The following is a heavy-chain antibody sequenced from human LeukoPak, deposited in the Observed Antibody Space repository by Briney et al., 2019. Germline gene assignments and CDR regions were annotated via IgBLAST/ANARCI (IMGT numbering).Heavy chain of an antibody. CDR2: ISNSGGST. CDR3: AEGLSMGAITDY. Sequence: GGSLRLSCAASGFTFSSYAMNWVRQAPGEGLEWVSTISNSGGSTYYADSVKGRFTISRDNSKNTLFLQMNSLRAEDTAVYYCAEGLSMGAITDYWGQETLVTVSS. J-gene: IGHJ4*02. CDR1: GFTFSSYA. D-gene: IGHD1-26*01. V-gene: IGHV3-23*01.